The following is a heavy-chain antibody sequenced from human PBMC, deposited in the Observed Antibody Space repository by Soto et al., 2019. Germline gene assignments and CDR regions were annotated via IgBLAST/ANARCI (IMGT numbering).Heavy chain of an antibody. J-gene: IGHJ6*02. V-gene: IGHV3-23*01. CDR1: GFTFSNYF. CDR3: ARGWMDV. CDR2: ISGGVVST. Sequence: GGSLRLSCAASGFTFSNYFMSWFRQAPWKWLEWVSTISGGVVSTDYADSVKGRFTIPKDNSRKTLYLQMNSLRAEDTALYYGARGWMDVWGQGTTVTVSS.